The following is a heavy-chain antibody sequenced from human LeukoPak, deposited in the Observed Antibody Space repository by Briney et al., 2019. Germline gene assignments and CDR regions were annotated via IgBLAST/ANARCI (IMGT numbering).Heavy chain of an antibody. CDR2: VNHSGST. Sequence: SEPLSLTCAVYAESFSGYYWSWIRQPPGKGLEWIGDVNHSGSTNYNPSLKSRVTISVDTSKNQFSLKLSSVTAADTAVYYCARCLVAMIAVAVDIWDQGTMVTVSS. D-gene: IGHD5-12*01. CDR1: AESFSGYY. V-gene: IGHV4-34*01. J-gene: IGHJ3*02. CDR3: ARCLVAMIAVAVDI.